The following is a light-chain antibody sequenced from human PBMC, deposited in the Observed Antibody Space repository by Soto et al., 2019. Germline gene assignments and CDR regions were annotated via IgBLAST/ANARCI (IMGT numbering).Light chain of an antibody. CDR3: QPYNSYSRT. J-gene: IGKJ1*01. Sequence: DSQMTQSPSTLSASVGDRVTITCRASQSIVRWLAWYQQKPGKAPKLLIYDASSLESGVPSRFSGSGSRTEFTLTISSPQPDDCASYYCQPYNSYSRTFGQGTKLEIK. CDR2: DAS. CDR1: QSIVRW. V-gene: IGKV1-5*01.